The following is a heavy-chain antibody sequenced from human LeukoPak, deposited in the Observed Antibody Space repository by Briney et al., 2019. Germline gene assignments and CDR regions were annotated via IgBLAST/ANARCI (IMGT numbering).Heavy chain of an antibody. CDR3: ARDQGHYAFDM. J-gene: IGHJ3*02. CDR2: ISSSSSHI. CDR1: GFTLSSYS. Sequence: GGSLRLSCAVSGFTLSSYSMNWVRQAPGKGLEWVSSISSSSSHIYYADSVKGRFTISRDNAKNSLYPQMNSLRAEDTAVYYCARDQGHYAFDMWGQGTVVTVSS. V-gene: IGHV3-21*01.